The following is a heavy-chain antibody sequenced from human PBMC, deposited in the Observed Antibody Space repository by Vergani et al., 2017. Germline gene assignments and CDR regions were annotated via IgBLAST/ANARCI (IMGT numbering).Heavy chain of an antibody. CDR1: GFTFSSYG. CDR2: IWYDGSNK. J-gene: IGHJ4*02. Sequence: QVQLVESGGGVVQPGRSLRLSCAASGFTFSSYGMHWVRQAPGKGLEWVAVIWYDGSNKYYADSVKDRFTISRDNSKNTLYLQMNSLRAEDTAVYYCASGHCSGGSCYPGTLDYWGQGTLVTVSS. CDR3: ASGHCSGGSCYPGTLDY. V-gene: IGHV3-33*01. D-gene: IGHD2-15*01.